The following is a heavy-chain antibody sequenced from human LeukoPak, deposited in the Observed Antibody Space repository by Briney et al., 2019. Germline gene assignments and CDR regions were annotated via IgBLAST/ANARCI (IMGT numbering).Heavy chain of an antibody. CDR3: ARAAPSYDYVWGSYRSAYYFDY. CDR1: GGSISSYY. CDR2: IYTSGST. Sequence: SETLSLTCTVSGGSISSYYWSWIRQPAGKGLEWIGRIYTSGSTNYNPSLKSRVTMSVDTSKNQFSLKLSSVTAADTAVYYCARAAPSYDYVWGSYRSAYYFDYWGQGTLVTVSS. D-gene: IGHD3-16*02. V-gene: IGHV4-4*07. J-gene: IGHJ4*02.